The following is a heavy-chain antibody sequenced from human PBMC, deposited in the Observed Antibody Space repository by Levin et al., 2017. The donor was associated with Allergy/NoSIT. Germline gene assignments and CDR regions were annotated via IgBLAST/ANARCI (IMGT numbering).Heavy chain of an antibody. CDR1: GFRFTIYG. CDR2: ISHDGVNK. D-gene: IGHD1-1*01. J-gene: IGHJ4*02. CDR3: AKDRDSTGQRFYLES. V-gene: IGHV3-30*18. Sequence: GGSLRLSCAASGFRFTIYGVHWVRQAPGKGLEWVALISHDGVNKNYADSVMGRFTISRDNSKSTLFLQMNSLRAEDTAVYYCAKDRDSTGQRFYLESWGQGTLVTVSS.